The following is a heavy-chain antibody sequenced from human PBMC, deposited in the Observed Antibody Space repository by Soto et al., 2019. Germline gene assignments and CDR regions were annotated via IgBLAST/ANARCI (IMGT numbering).Heavy chain of an antibody. J-gene: IGHJ6*02. D-gene: IGHD3-10*01. CDR3: AKGVLSFHYGMEV. Sequence: EVQLLQSGGGVVPPGGSLRLASATSGFTFNTYPMTWVRQAPGKGLEWVSSISSTAGRTSSYADSVKGRFAISRDFSDNTMYLQMKNLRVDDTAVYFCAKGVLSFHYGMEVWGQGTTVTVSS. CDR1: GFTFNTYP. CDR2: ISSTAGRTS. V-gene: IGHV3-23*01.